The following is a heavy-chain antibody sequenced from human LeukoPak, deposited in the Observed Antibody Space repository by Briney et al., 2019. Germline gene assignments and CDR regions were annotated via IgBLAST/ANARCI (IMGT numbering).Heavy chain of an antibody. Sequence: KTSETLSLTCTVSGVSISNNYFYWAWIRQPPGKGLELIGSVHHTGSTFHNSSLKSRVTISADTSQNQFSLSLTSVTAADTAVYYCATLGLLRGAGFNLATHFDYWGQGTLVAVSS. CDR2: VHHTGST. J-gene: IGHJ4*02. V-gene: IGHV4-39*01. CDR1: GVSISNNYFY. D-gene: IGHD1-26*01. CDR3: ATLGLLRGAGFNLATHFDY.